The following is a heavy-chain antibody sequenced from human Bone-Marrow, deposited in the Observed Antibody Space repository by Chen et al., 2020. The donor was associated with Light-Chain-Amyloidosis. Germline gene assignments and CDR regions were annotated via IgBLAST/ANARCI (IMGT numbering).Heavy chain of an antibody. CDR3: KARPS. CDR1: GFTVSNNY. V-gene: IGHV3-53*01. CDR2: IYRNGKT. J-gene: IGHJ5*02. Sequence: EVQVVESGGGLIQPGGSLRLSWAASGFTVSNNYMSWVRQAPGKGLEWVSFIYRNGKTYYADSVKGRFTISRDNSKNTLYLQMNSLRSEDTAVYYCKARPSWGQGTLVTFSS.